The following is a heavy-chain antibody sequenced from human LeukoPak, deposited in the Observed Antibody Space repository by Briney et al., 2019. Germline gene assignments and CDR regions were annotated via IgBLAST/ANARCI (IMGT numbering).Heavy chain of an antibody. CDR1: GFTFSTYA. Sequence: GGSLRLSCAASGFTFSTYAMHWVRQAPGKGLEWVAVTPYDGSNKYYADSVKGRFTISRENSKNRLYLQMNSLRAEDTAVYYCARAEGYGGELDSWGRGTLVTVSS. CDR2: TPYDGSNK. D-gene: IGHD4-23*01. CDR3: ARAEGYGGELDS. J-gene: IGHJ4*02. V-gene: IGHV3-30*04.